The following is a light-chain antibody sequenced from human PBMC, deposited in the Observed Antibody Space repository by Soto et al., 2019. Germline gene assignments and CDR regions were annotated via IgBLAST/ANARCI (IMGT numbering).Light chain of an antibody. V-gene: IGKV1-39*01. Sequence: DIRMTQSPSSLSAPVGDRVTITCRASQTISSYLNWYQQKPGKAPQLLIYAASTLQSGVPSRFSGSGSGTDFSLTISSLQREDFATYYCQQNYDTVAFGGGTKVEIK. J-gene: IGKJ4*01. CDR2: AAS. CDR1: QTISSY. CDR3: QQNYDTVA.